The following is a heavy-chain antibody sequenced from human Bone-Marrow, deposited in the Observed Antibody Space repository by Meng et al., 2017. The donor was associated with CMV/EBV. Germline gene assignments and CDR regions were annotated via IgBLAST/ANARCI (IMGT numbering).Heavy chain of an antibody. CDR1: GGTFSDFG. V-gene: IGHV1-69*10. J-gene: IGHJ6*02. CDR3: ARCCALDV. CDR2: IIPILNKR. Sequence: SVKVSCKASGGTFSDFGISWVRLAPGQGLEWMGGIIPILNKRDYAQKFQGRLTITADKSTGVAYMELRRLKSDDTAIYYCARCCALDVWGQGTTVTVSS.